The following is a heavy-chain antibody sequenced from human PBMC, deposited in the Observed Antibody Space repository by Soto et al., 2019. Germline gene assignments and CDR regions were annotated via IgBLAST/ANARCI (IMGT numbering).Heavy chain of an antibody. V-gene: IGHV3-74*01. Sequence: EVQLVESGGGLVQPGGSLRLSCAASGFTFSSYWMHWVRQAPGKGLVWVSRINSDGSSTSYADSVKGRFTISRDNAKNMMYLQMNSLRAEDTAVYYCARRGGSSVTYYYCMDVWGEGTTVTVST. J-gene: IGHJ6*04. D-gene: IGHD1-26*01. CDR3: ARRGGSSVTYYYCMDV. CDR1: GFTFSSYW. CDR2: INSDGSST.